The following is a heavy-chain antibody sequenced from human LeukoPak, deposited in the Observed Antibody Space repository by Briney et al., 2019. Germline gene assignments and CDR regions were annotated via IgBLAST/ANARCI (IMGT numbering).Heavy chain of an antibody. D-gene: IGHD2-2*01. CDR1: GYSFTSYA. V-gene: IGHV1-3*01. Sequence: ASVKVSCKASGYSFTSYASHWVRQAPGQRFEWMGWINPGNGNTKYSQNFQGRVAITRDTSANTAYMELTSLTFEDTAVYYCARGCTSCQRNFDYWGQGTLVTVSS. CDR2: INPGNGNT. J-gene: IGHJ4*02. CDR3: ARGCTSCQRNFDY.